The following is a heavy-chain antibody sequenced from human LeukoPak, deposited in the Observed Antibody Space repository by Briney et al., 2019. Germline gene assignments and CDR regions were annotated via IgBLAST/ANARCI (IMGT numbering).Heavy chain of an antibody. CDR2: ISYDGSHT. V-gene: IGHV3-30*01. CDR1: GFIFSNFA. CDR3: AREEQELVRDYYYYMDV. J-gene: IGHJ6*03. D-gene: IGHD6-13*01. Sequence: PGGSLRLSCAASGFIFSNFAMHWVRQAPGKGLEWAALISYDGSHTYYADSMKGRFTISRENSRNVLYLQMTSLSGDDSAVYYCAREEQELVRDYYYYMDVWGKGTTVTVSS.